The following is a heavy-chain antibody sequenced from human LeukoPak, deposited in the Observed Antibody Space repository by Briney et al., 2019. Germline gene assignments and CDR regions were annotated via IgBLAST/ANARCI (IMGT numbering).Heavy chain of an antibody. CDR3: ARARFFRGPAAKPNWFDP. Sequence: GASVKVSCKASGYTFTSYGISWVRQAPGQGLEWMGWISAYNGNTNYAQKHQCRVTKTTDTSTSTAYMELRSLRSEDAAVYFCARARFFRGPAAKPNWFDPWPQRTLVTVSS. D-gene: IGHD2-2*01. CDR1: GYTFTSYG. J-gene: IGHJ5*02. V-gene: IGHV1-18*01. CDR2: ISAYNGNT.